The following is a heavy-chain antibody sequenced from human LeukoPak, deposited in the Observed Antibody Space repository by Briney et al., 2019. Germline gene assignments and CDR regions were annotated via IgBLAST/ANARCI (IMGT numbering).Heavy chain of an antibody. J-gene: IGHJ4*02. CDR1: GGSISSYY. CDR3: ARDQVGATDY. V-gene: IGHV4-59*01. CDR2: IYYSGST. D-gene: IGHD1-26*01. Sequence: SETLSLTCTVSGGSISSYYWSWTRQPPGKGLEWIGYIYYSGSTNYNPSLKSRVTISVDTSKNQFSLKLSSVTAADTAVYYCARDQVGATDYWGQGTLVTVSS.